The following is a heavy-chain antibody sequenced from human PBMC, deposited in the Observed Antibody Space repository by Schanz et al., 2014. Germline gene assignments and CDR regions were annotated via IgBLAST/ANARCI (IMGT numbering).Heavy chain of an antibody. V-gene: IGHV3-7*03. D-gene: IGHD2-15*01. CDR3: AKVREWWPYYFDY. CDR2: IKQDGIEK. Sequence: EVQLVESGGGLVQPGGSLRLSCAASGFTFGNFFMSWVRQAPGKGLEWVANIKQDGIEKYYVDSVKGRFTISRDNAKNSLYLQMNSLRAEDTAVYYCAKVREWWPYYFDYWGQGTLVTVSS. J-gene: IGHJ4*02. CDR1: GFTFGNFF.